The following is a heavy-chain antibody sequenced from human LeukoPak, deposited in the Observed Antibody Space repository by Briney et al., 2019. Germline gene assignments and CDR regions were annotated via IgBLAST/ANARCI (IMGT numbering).Heavy chain of an antibody. D-gene: IGHD3-22*01. J-gene: IGHJ4*02. CDR2: ISAYNGNT. V-gene: IGHV1-18*01. Sequence: ASVKVSCKASGYTFTSYGISWVRQAPGQGLEWMGWISAYNGNTNYAQKLQGRVTITADESTSTVHLELSSLRSEDTAVYYCARDSGYYDSSGYYPFFDYWGQGTLVTVSS. CDR3: ARDSGYYDSSGYYPFFDY. CDR1: GYTFTSYG.